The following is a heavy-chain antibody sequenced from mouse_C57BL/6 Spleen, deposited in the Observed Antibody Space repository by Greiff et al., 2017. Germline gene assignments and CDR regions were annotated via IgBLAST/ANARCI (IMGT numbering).Heavy chain of an antibody. Sequence: EVQRVESGGGLVKPGGSLKLSCAASGFTFSDYGMHWVRQAPEKGLEWVAYISSGSSTIYYADTVKGRFTISRDNAKNTLFLQMTSLRSEDTAMYYCARQGLGSPAWFAYWGQGTLVTVSA. D-gene: IGHD1-1*02. J-gene: IGHJ3*01. V-gene: IGHV5-17*01. CDR1: GFTFSDYG. CDR3: ARQGLGSPAWFAY. CDR2: ISSGSSTI.